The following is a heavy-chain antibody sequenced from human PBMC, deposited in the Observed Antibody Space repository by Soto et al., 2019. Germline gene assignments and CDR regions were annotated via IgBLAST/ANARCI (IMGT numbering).Heavy chain of an antibody. CDR3: ARGWGWIVVVVAATPGWFDP. V-gene: IGHV4-34*01. CDR1: GGSFSGYS. J-gene: IGHJ5*02. D-gene: IGHD2-15*01. Sequence: QVQLQQWGAGLLKPSETLSLTCAVYGGSFSGYSGSWIRQPPGKGLEWLGEINHSGSTNYTPSLTSRVTISVDTSKNQFSLKLSSVTAADTAVYYCARGWGWIVVVVAATPGWFDPWGQGTLVTVSS. CDR2: INHSGST.